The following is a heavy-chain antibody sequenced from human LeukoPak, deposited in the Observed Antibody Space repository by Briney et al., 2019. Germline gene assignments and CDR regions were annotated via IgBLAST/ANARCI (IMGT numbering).Heavy chain of an antibody. J-gene: IGHJ4*02. V-gene: IGHV3-30*18. CDR1: GFTFSSYG. Sequence: GGSLRLSCAASGFTFSSYGMHWVRQAPGKGLEWVAVISYDGSNKYYADSVKGRFTISRDNSKNTLYLQMNSLRAEDTAVYYCAKGGSSWYRVYWGQGTLVTVSS. CDR3: AKGGSSWYRVY. CDR2: ISYDGSNK. D-gene: IGHD6-13*01.